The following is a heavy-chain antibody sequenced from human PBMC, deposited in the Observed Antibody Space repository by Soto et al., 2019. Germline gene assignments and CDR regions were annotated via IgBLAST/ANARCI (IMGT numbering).Heavy chain of an antibody. CDR1: GGSISSGGYY. D-gene: IGHD3-22*01. V-gene: IGHV4-31*03. CDR2: IYYSGST. CDR3: ARENYYDSSGYYEFDY. Sequence: SETLSLTCTVSGGSISSGGYYWSCIRQHPWKGLEWIGYIYYSGSTYYNPSLKSRVTISVDTSKNQFSLKLSSVTAADTAVYYCARENYYDSSGYYEFDYWGQGTLVTVSS. J-gene: IGHJ4*02.